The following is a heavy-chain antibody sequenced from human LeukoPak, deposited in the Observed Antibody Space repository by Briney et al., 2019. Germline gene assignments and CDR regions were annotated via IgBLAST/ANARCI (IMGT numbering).Heavy chain of an antibody. CDR3: ARHDRSGYYYHINV. CDR1: GGSFSGYY. D-gene: IGHD3-22*01. V-gene: IGHV4-34*01. J-gene: IGHJ4*02. CDR2: INHSGST. Sequence: SETLSLTCAVYGGSFSGYYWSWIRQPPGKGLEWIGEINHSGSTNYNPSLKSRVTISVDTSKNQFSLKLSSVTAADTAVYYCARHDRSGYYYHINVWGQGSLVTVSS.